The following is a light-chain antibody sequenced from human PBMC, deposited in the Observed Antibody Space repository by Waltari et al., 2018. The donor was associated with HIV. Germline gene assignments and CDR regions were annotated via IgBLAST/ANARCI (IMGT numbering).Light chain of an antibody. CDR2: LAS. CDR3: QQFETYYI. J-gene: IGKJ2*01. V-gene: IGKV1-5*03. CDR1: QNIGNF. Sequence: DIRMTQSPSTLSAFIGDRVPISCRASQNIGNFLAWYQQKPGKAPKLLISLASSRERGVPIRFSGSGSGSDFGLTISGLQYEDFATYYCQQFETYYIFGQGTRLE.